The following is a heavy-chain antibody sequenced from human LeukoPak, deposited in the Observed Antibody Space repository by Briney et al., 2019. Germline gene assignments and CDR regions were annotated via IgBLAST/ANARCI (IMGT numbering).Heavy chain of an antibody. J-gene: IGHJ4*02. CDR3: AKDLVSQRGVGSSEKVDY. Sequence: GSLRLSCAASGFTFSSYAMSWVRQAPGKGLEWVSAISGSGDTTSYADSVKGRFTISRDNSKNTLYLQMNSLRAEDTAVYYCAKDLVSQRGVGSSEKVDYWGQGTLVTVSS. V-gene: IGHV3-23*01. CDR2: ISGSGDTT. D-gene: IGHD3-10*01. CDR1: GFTFSSYA.